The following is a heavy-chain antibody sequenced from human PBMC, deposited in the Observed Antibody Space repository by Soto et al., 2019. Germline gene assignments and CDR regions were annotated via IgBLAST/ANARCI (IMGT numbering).Heavy chain of an antibody. J-gene: IGHJ4*02. Sequence: ASVKVSCKASGYTLTSYGISWVRQAPGQGLEWMGWISAYNGNTNYAQKLQGRVTMTTDTSTSTAYMELRSLRSDDTAVYYCARDYRYVDTSMGIDYWGQGTLVTVSS. CDR2: ISAYNGNT. CDR1: GYTLTSYG. D-gene: IGHD5-18*01. CDR3: ARDYRYVDTSMGIDY. V-gene: IGHV1-18*01.